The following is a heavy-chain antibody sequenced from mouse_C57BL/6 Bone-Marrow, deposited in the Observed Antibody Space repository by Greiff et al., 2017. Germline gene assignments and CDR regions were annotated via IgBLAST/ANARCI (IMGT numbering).Heavy chain of an antibody. D-gene: IGHD1-1*01. J-gene: IGHJ1*03. V-gene: IGHV1-47*01. CDR2: FHPYNDDT. CDR3: ARDGSSYGYWYFDV. Sequence: VQLKQSGAELVKPGASVKMSCKASGYTFTTYPIEWMKQNHGKSLEWIGNFHPYNDDTKYNEKFKGKATLTVEKSSSTVYLELSRLTSDDSAVYYCARDGSSYGYWYFDVWGTGTTVTVSS. CDR1: GYTFTTYP.